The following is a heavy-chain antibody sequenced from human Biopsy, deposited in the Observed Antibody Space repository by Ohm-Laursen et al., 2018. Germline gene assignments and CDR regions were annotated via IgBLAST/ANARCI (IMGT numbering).Heavy chain of an antibody. CDR1: GGSISSHY. CDR3: ARGQDSSYLAYGMDA. Sequence: GTLSLTCTVSGGSISSHYWSWIRQPPGKGLEWIGYIYNRGSTKYNSSLKSRVTISVDTSKNQFSLTVRSVTAADTAMYYCARGQDSSYLAYGMDAWGQGTTVTVSS. CDR2: IYNRGST. D-gene: IGHD6-19*01. V-gene: IGHV4-59*11. J-gene: IGHJ6*02.